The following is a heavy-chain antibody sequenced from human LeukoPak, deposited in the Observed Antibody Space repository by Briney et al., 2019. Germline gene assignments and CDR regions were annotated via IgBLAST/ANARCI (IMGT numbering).Heavy chain of an antibody. CDR3: ARHEYSGSYYGLSWFDP. CDR1: GGSISSSGYY. V-gene: IGHV4-39*01. D-gene: IGHD1-26*01. Sequence: KPSETLSLTCTVSGGSISSSGYYWGWIRQPPGQGLEWIASIYYSGSTYYNPSLTSRVTISVDTSKNQLSLKLSSLTAADTAVYYCARHEYSGSYYGLSWFDPWGQGTLVTVSS. CDR2: IYYSGST. J-gene: IGHJ5*02.